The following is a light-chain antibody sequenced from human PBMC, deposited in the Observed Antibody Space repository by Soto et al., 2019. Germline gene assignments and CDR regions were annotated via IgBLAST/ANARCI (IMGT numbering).Light chain of an antibody. CDR2: DAS. J-gene: IGKJ1*01. CDR3: LQVSSFPRT. V-gene: IGKV1-39*01. CDR1: HTVTTY. Sequence: DIQMTQSPSSLSASVGDRVTITCRASHTVTTYLNWYQQKPGKAPKLLIYDASTLQSGVPSRFSGSGSGTEFILSINSLQPEDIATYYCLQVSSFPRTFGQGTKVDIK.